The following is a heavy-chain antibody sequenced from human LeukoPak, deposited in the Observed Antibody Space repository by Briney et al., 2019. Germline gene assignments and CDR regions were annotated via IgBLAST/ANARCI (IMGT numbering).Heavy chain of an antibody. CDR1: GFTFSSHS. CDR2: ISSSSSYI. J-gene: IGHJ4*02. CDR3: AREGATGFDY. Sequence: GGSLRLSCAASGFTFSSHSMNWVRQAPGKGLEWVSSISSSSSYIYYADSVKGRFTISRDNAKNSLYLQMNSLRAEDTALYYCAREGATGFDYWGQGTLVTVSS. D-gene: IGHD1-26*01. V-gene: IGHV3-21*01.